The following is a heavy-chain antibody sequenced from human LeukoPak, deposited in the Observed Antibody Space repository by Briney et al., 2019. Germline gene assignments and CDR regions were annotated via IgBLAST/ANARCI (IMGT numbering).Heavy chain of an antibody. CDR2: ISSSGGST. V-gene: IGHV3-23*01. D-gene: IGHD1-26*01. J-gene: IGHJ4*02. CDR1: GLTFRNYA. CDR3: AKEDHSGNYYYFDY. Sequence: GGSLRLSCAASGLTFRNYAMSWVRQAPGKGLEWVSSISSSGGSTYYADSVKGRFTISRDNSKNTLYLQMNSLRAEDTAVYYCAKEDHSGNYYYFDYWGQGTLVTVSS.